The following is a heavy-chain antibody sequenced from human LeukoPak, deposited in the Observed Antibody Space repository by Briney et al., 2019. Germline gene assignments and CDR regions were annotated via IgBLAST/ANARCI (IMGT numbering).Heavy chain of an antibody. CDR1: GFTFSSYG. CDR3: ARIPGSGWYQIFDY. J-gene: IGHJ4*02. CDR2: ISYDGSNK. D-gene: IGHD6-19*01. V-gene: IGHV3-30*03. Sequence: PGGSLRLSCAASGFTFSSYGMHWVRQAPGKGLEWVAVISYDGSNKYYADSVKGRFTISRDNSKNTLYLQMNSLRAEDTAVYYCARIPGSGWYQIFDYWGQGTLVTVSS.